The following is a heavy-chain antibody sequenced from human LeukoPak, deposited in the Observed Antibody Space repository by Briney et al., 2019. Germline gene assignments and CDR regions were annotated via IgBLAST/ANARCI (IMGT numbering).Heavy chain of an antibody. D-gene: IGHD3-22*01. CDR2: INHSGST. Sequence: SETLSLTCAVYGGSFSGYYWSWIRQPPGKGLEWIGEINHSGSTNYNPSLKSRVTISVDTSKNQFSPKLSSVTAADTAVYYCARVREYYDSSGLVDYWGQGTLVTVSS. CDR1: GGSFSGYY. CDR3: ARVREYYDSSGLVDY. J-gene: IGHJ4*02. V-gene: IGHV4-34*01.